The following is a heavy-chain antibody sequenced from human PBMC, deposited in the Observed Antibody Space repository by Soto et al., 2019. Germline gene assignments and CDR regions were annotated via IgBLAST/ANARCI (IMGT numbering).Heavy chain of an antibody. CDR3: ARDVELGGDGGSCYSWVQLCGMDV. D-gene: IGHD2-15*01. Sequence: SETLSLTCAVSGGSISSSNWWSWVRQPPGKGLEWIGEIYHSGSTNYNPSLKSRVTISVDKSKNQFSLRLSSVTAADTAVYYCARDVELGGDGGSCYSWVQLCGMDVWGQGTTVTVSS. CDR2: IYHSGST. V-gene: IGHV4-4*02. J-gene: IGHJ6*02. CDR1: GGSISSSNW.